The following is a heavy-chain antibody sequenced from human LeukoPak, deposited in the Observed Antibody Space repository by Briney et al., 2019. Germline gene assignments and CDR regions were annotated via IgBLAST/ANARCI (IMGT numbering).Heavy chain of an antibody. CDR2: VFYSGST. CDR1: GGSLTGSF. D-gene: IGHD3-22*01. V-gene: IGHV4-59*12. CDR3: AREYDRESGMDV. J-gene: IGHJ6*02. Sequence: SETLSLTCTVSGGSLTGSFWSWIRQPPGKGLEWIGYVFYSGSTRYNPSLKSRVTTSADTSKNQFSLRLTSVTAADTAVYYCAREYDRESGMDVWGQGTTVTVSS.